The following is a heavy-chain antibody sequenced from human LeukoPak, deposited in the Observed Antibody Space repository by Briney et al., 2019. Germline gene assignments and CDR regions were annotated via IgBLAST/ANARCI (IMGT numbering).Heavy chain of an antibody. D-gene: IGHD6-19*01. J-gene: IGHJ6*03. CDR1: GGSISSYY. Sequence: SETLSLTCTVSGGSISSYYWGWIRQPPGKGLEWIGSIYYSGSTYYNPSLKSRVTISVDTSKNQFSLKLSSVTAADTAVYYCAVLPYSSGWYHAWYYYYYMDVWGKGTTVTVSS. CDR3: AVLPYSSGWYHAWYYYYYMDV. V-gene: IGHV4-39*07. CDR2: IYYSGST.